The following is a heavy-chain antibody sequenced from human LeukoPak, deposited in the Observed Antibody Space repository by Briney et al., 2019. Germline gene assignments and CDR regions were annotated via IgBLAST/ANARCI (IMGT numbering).Heavy chain of an antibody. CDR2: IYPGDSDT. J-gene: IGHJ6*03. Sequence: GESLKISCKGSGYSFTSYWIGWVRQMPGKGLEWMGIIYPGDSDTRYSPSFQGQVTISADKSISTAYLQWSSLKASDTTMYYCARTYIAARPGAYYYMDVWGKGTTVTVSS. V-gene: IGHV5-51*03. D-gene: IGHD6-6*01. CDR3: ARTYIAARPGAYYYMDV. CDR1: GYSFTSYW.